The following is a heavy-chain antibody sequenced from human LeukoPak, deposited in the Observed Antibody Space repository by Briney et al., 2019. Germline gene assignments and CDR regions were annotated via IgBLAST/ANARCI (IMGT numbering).Heavy chain of an antibody. Sequence: GESLKISCKGSGYSFTSYWIGWVRQMPGKGLEWMGIIYPGDSGTRYSPSFQGQVTISADKSISTAYLQWSSLKASDTAMYYCARQGSMVRAPGDFDYWGQGTLVTVSS. CDR3: ARQGSMVRAPGDFDY. D-gene: IGHD3-10*01. J-gene: IGHJ4*02. CDR1: GYSFTSYW. CDR2: IYPGDSGT. V-gene: IGHV5-51*01.